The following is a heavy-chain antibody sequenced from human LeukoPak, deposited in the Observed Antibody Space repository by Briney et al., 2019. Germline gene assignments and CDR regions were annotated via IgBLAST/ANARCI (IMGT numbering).Heavy chain of an antibody. CDR3: AKSQRWLIPGGH. J-gene: IGHJ4*02. Sequence: GGSLRLSCAASGFTFSSYAMSWVRQAPGKGLEWVSTITGTGVSTYYADSVKGRFTISGDNSKSTLYLQMDSLRVEDTAVYYCAKSQRWLIPGGHWGQGTLVTVSS. V-gene: IGHV3-23*01. CDR1: GFTFSSYA. CDR2: ITGTGVST. D-gene: IGHD6-19*01.